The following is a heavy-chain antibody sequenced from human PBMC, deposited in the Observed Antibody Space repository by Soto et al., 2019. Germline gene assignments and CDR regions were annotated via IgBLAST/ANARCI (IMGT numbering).Heavy chain of an antibody. V-gene: IGHV1-3*01. Sequence: ASVKVSCKASGYTFTSYAMHWVRQAPGQRLEWMGWINAGNGNTKYSQKFQGRVTITRDTSASTAYMELSSLRSEDTAVYYCARVMXRGVPAAIFFAFDIWGQGTMVTVSS. J-gene: IGHJ3*02. CDR1: GYTFTSYA. CDR3: ARVMXRGVPAAIFFAFDI. CDR2: INAGNGNT. D-gene: IGHD2-2*01.